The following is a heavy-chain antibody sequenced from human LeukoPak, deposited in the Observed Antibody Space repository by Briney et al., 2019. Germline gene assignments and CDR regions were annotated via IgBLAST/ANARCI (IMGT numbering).Heavy chain of an antibody. CDR2: IIPIFGTA. CDR1: GGTFSSYA. V-gene: IGHV1-69*05. CDR3: ARRGLPFYDSSGYYFSVLDI. Sequence: ASVKVSCKASGGTFSSYAISWVRQAPGQGLEWMGGIIPIFGTANYAQKFQGRVTITTDESTSTAYMELSSLRSEDTAVYCCARRGLPFYDSSGYYFSVLDIWGQGTMVTVSS. J-gene: IGHJ3*02. D-gene: IGHD3-22*01.